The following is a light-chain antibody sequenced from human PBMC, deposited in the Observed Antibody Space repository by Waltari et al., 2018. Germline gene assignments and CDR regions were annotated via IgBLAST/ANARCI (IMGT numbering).Light chain of an antibody. Sequence: QSALTQPASVSGSPGQSITISCTGTSSDVGSYHLVSWYQQHPGKAPKVIIYEGRKRPSGVSNRFSGSKSGTTASLTISGLQAEDEADYYCCSYAGSDSWVFGGGTKLTVL. CDR1: SSDVGSYHL. CDR2: EGR. V-gene: IGLV2-23*01. J-gene: IGLJ3*02. CDR3: CSYAGSDSWV.